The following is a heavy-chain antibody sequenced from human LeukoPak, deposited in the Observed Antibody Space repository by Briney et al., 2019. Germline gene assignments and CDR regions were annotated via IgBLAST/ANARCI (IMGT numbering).Heavy chain of an antibody. V-gene: IGHV3-7*03. D-gene: IGHD2-15*01. Sequence: GGSLRLSCAASGFTFSSYWMSWVRQAPGTGLEWVANIKQDGSEKYYVDSVKGRFTISRDNAKNSLYLQMNILRAEDTAVYYCAREYCSGGTCYLLGYWGQGTLVTVSS. CDR3: AREYCSGGTCYLLGY. CDR1: GFTFSSYW. J-gene: IGHJ4*02. CDR2: IKQDGSEK.